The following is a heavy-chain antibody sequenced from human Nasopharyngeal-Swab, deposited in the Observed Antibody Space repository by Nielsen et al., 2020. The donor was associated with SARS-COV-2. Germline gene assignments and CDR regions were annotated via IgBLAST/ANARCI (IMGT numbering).Heavy chain of an antibody. Sequence: GESLKISCAASGFTFRSYWMHWVRQAPGKGLVWVARIKTDGSETSYADSVKGRFTISRDNAKNTLYLQMNSLGDEDTAVYYCAGTRGGWSWDALDIWGQGTMVTVSS. CDR2: IKTDGSET. D-gene: IGHD1-1*01. CDR1: GFTFRSYW. V-gene: IGHV3-74*01. J-gene: IGHJ3*02. CDR3: AGTRGGWSWDALDI.